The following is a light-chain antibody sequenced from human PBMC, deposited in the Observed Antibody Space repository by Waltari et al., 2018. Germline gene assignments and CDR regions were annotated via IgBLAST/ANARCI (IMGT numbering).Light chain of an antibody. CDR2: ASS. V-gene: IGKV1-NL1*01. Sequence: DIQMTQSPSSLSASIGDRVTLTCRASRDIFNALAWYQQKPGQAPNLLLYASSTLRGGVPSRFSGSGSGTDYTLSIDSLQPEDFATYYCQQYFSAPLTFGGGSKVEI. J-gene: IGKJ4*01. CDR3: QQYFSAPLT. CDR1: RDIFNA.